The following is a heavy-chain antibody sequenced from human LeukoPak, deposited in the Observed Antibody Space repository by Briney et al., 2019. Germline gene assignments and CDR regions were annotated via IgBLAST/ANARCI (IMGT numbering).Heavy chain of an antibody. V-gene: IGHV1-8*01. CDR2: MNPNSGNT. Sequence: GASVKVSCKTSGYTFTTYDINWVRQATGQGLEWVGWMNPNSGNTGYAQKFQGRVTMTRNTSISTAYMELSSLRSEDTAVYYCARGTIVELPATSYYYYGMDVWAKGPRSPSP. J-gene: IGHJ6*02. CDR3: ARGTIVELPATSYYYYGMDV. CDR1: GYTFTTYD. D-gene: IGHD2-2*01.